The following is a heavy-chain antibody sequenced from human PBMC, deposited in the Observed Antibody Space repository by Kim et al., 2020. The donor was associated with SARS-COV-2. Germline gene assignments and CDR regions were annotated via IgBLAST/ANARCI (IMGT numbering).Heavy chain of an antibody. Sequence: RYSPSLKSRLTITKDTSKNQVVLTMTNMDPVDTATYYCAHSLWQQLALDYWGQGTLVTVSS. D-gene: IGHD6-13*01. CDR3: AHSLWQQLALDY. V-gene: IGHV2-5*01. J-gene: IGHJ4*02.